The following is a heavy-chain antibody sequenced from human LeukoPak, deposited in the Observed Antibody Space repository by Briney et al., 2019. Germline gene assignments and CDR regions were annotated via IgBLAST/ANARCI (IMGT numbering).Heavy chain of an antibody. V-gene: IGHV3-30*18. D-gene: IGHD2-2*01. CDR1: GFTFSSYG. J-gene: IGHJ4*02. CDR2: ISYDGSNK. CDR3: AKERCSSTSCYAYYFDY. Sequence: QTGGSLRLSCAASGFTFSSYGMHWVRQAPGKGLEWVAVISYDGSNKYYADSVKGRFTISRDNSKNTLYLQMNSLRAEDTAVYYCAKERCSSTSCYAYYFDYWGQGTLVTVSS.